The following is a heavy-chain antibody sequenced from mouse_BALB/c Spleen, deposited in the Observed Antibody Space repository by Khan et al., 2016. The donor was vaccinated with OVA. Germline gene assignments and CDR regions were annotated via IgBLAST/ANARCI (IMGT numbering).Heavy chain of an antibody. D-gene: IGHD1-1*01. CDR3: ARVNYGSRDYFDY. J-gene: IGHJ2*01. CDR1: GYTFSGYW. V-gene: IGHV1-9*01. Sequence: VQLQESGAELMKPGASVKISCKATGYTFSGYWLEWVKQRPGHGLEWIGEILPGSGSRNYNEKFKGKATFTADISSKTTYMQLSSLTSEDSAVYYCARVNYGSRDYFDYGGQGTTLTVSS. CDR2: ILPGSGSR.